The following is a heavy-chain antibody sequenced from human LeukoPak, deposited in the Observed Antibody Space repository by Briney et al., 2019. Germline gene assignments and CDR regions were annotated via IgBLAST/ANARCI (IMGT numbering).Heavy chain of an antibody. V-gene: IGHV4-38-2*01. Sequence: SETLSLXCAVSGYSISSGYYWGWIQQPPGKGLAWIGSIYHSGSTYYNPSLKSRVTISVDTSKNQFSLKLSSVTAADTAVYYCARHNPLTYYDFWSGPINWFDPWGQGTLVTASS. J-gene: IGHJ5*02. D-gene: IGHD3-3*01. CDR2: IYHSGST. CDR1: GYSISSGYY. CDR3: ARHNPLTYYDFWSGPINWFDP.